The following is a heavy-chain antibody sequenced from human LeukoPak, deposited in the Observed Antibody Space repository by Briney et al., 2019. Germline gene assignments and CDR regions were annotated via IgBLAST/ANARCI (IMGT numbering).Heavy chain of an antibody. J-gene: IGHJ4*02. D-gene: IGHD5-18*01. CDR1: GFTFTSSA. V-gene: IGHV1-58*01. CDR3: AAPSRIQLDY. Sequence: SVKASCKASGFTFTSSAVQWVRQARGRRLEWIGWIVVGSGNTNYAQMFQGRVTITRDMSTSTAYMELSSLRSEDTAVYYCAAPSRIQLDYWGQGTLVTVSS. CDR2: IVVGSGNT.